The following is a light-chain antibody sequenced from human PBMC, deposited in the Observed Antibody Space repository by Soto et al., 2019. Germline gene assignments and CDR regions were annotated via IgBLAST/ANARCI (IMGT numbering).Light chain of an antibody. J-gene: IGLJ1*01. CDR3: KSYAGSNTYV. Sequence: QSVLTQPHSASGSPGQSVTISCTGTKSDIGVYDFVSWYQHHPGKAPRLIIYEVVQRPSGVPDRFSGSKSGNTASLTVSGLQAADEADYFCKSYAGSNTYVFGSRTKVTVL. CDR2: EVV. V-gene: IGLV2-8*01. CDR1: KSDIGVYDF.